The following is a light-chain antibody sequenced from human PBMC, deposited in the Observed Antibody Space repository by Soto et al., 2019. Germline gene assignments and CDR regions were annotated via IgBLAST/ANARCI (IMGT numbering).Light chain of an antibody. CDR3: QQFKSYPLT. CDR1: QGISSY. CDR2: AAS. Sequence: DIQLTQSPSFLSASVGDRVTITCRASQGISSYLAWYQQKPGKAPKLLIYAASTLLSGVPSRFGGSGSGTEFTLTISSLQPEDFATYYCQQFKSYPLTFGGGTKVDIK. J-gene: IGKJ4*01. V-gene: IGKV1-9*01.